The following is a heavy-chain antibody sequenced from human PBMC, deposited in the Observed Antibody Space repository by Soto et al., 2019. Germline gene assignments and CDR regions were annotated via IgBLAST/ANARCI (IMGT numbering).Heavy chain of an antibody. CDR1: GFTFNRHW. D-gene: IGHD1-1*01. Sequence: EVQLVESGGGLVQPGGSLRLSCAVSGFTFNRHWMSWVRQTPGKGLEWVASIKEDGSEKSYVDSVKGRFTISRDNAKNSLFLQMNSLRVEDTAVYYCVRTGWNPPACWGQGTLVTVSS. CDR3: VRTGWNPPAC. CDR2: IKEDGSEK. J-gene: IGHJ4*02. V-gene: IGHV3-7*01.